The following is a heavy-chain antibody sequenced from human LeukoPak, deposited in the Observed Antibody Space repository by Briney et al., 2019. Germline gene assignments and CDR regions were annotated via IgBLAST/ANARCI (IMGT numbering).Heavy chain of an antibody. CDR2: INHSGST. J-gene: IGHJ6*02. CDR1: GGSFSGYY. D-gene: IGHD6-13*01. CDR3: ARYQQQLVRYYYGMDV. V-gene: IGHV4-34*01. Sequence: SETLSLTCAVYGGSFSGYYWSWIRQPPGKGLEWIGEINHSGSTNYNPSLKSRVTISVDTSKNQFSLKLSSVTAADTAVYYCARYQQQLVRYYYGMDVWGQGPRSPSP.